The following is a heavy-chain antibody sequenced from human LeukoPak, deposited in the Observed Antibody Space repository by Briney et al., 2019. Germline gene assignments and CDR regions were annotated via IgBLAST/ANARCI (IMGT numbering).Heavy chain of an antibody. J-gene: IGHJ5*02. D-gene: IGHD3-22*01. V-gene: IGHV3-74*01. CDR3: AREYYDSSGYFKVGYNWFDP. CDR1: GFTFSSYW. Sequence: GGSLRLSCAASGFTFSSYWMHWVRQAPGKGLVWVSRINSDRSSTSYAGSVKGRFTISRDNAKNTLYLQMNSLRAEDTAVYYCAREYYDSSGYFKVGYNWFDPWGQGTLVTVSS. CDR2: INSDRSST.